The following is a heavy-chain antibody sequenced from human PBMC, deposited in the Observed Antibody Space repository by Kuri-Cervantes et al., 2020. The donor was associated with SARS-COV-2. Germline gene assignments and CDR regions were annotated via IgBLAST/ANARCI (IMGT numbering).Heavy chain of an antibody. V-gene: IGHV1-8*03. D-gene: IGHD3-16*01. Sequence: ASVKVSCKASGYTFTSYYMHWVRQAPGQGLEWMGWMNPNSGNTGYAQKFQGRVTITRNTSISTAYMELSSLRSEDTAVYYCARGNVGGLDYWGQGTLVTVSS. CDR2: MNPNSGNT. J-gene: IGHJ4*02. CDR1: GYTFTSYY. CDR3: ARGNVGGLDY.